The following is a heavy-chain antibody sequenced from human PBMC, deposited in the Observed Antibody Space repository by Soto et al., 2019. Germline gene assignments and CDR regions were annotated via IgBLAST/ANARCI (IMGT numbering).Heavy chain of an antibody. J-gene: IGHJ2*01. CDR3: ARKILGSTTRPKYWYFDL. Sequence: EVQLLESGGGLVQPGGALRLSCAGSGFTFFNYAMNWVRQAPGKGLEWVFSISGGGDATFFPDSVRGRFTFSRDNSKNTVTLQMNSLGVEDTAVYYCARKILGSTTRPKYWYFDLWGRGTLVTVSS. D-gene: IGHD7-27*01. CDR1: GFTFFNYA. V-gene: IGHV3-23*01. CDR2: ISGGGDAT.